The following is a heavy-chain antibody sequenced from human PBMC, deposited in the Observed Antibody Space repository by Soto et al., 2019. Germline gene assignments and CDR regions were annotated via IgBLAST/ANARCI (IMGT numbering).Heavy chain of an antibody. CDR3: AKDLRYYWNPAAPGGLDY. V-gene: IGHV3-23*01. Sequence: GALRLSCEASGFTFSSYAMSWVRQAPGKGLEWVSAISGGGAAPYYVDSVKGRFTISRDNIKITLYLQMNNLRAEDTGVYYCAKDLRYYWNPAAPGGLDYWGQGILVTVSS. CDR2: ISGGGAAP. D-gene: IGHD1-20*01. CDR1: GFTFSSYA. J-gene: IGHJ4*02.